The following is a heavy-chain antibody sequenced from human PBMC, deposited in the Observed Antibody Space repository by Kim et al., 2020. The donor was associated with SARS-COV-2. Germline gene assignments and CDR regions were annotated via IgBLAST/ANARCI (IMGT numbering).Heavy chain of an antibody. V-gene: IGHV3-43*01. Sequence: GGSLRLSCAASGFTFDDYPMHWVRQAPGKGLEWVSLISWDGGSTYYADSVKGRFTISRDNSKNSLYLQMNSLRTEDTALYYCAITHMVREKPNVFDGMDVWGQGTTVTVSS. D-gene: IGHD3-10*01. CDR1: GFTFDDYP. CDR3: AITHMVREKPNVFDGMDV. J-gene: IGHJ6*02. CDR2: ISWDGGST.